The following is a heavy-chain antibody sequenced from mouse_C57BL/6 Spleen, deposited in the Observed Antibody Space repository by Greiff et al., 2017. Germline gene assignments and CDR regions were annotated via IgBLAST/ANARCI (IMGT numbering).Heavy chain of an antibody. CDR3: ARSAYGFGWDYYAMDY. CDR2: LSYKATGYTT. V-gene: IGHV7-3*01. Sequence: EVQLVESGGGLVQPGGSLSLSCAASGFTFTDYYLRWVRQPPGHALAWLGFLSYKATGYTTEYSASVRGRLTVSLVNSQSIFYLQMDALRAEDSATYFCARSAYGFGWDYYAMDYWGQGTSVTVSS. D-gene: IGHD2-2*01. CDR1: GFTFTDYY. J-gene: IGHJ4*01.